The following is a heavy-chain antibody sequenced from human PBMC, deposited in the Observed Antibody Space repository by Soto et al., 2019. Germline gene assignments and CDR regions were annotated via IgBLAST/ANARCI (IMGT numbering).Heavy chain of an antibody. CDR2: INPSGGST. CDR3: ASRGGTSYSYRMDV. V-gene: IGHV1-46*01. J-gene: IGHJ6*02. CDR1: GYTFTSYY. Sequence: QVQLVQSGAEVKKPGASVKVSCKASGYTFTSYYMHWVRQAPGQGLEWMGTINPSGGSTSYAQKFQGRVTMTRDTSQSTVYMELSSLRSEDTAVYYWASRGGTSYSYRMDVWGQGTTVTVSS. D-gene: IGHD1-26*01.